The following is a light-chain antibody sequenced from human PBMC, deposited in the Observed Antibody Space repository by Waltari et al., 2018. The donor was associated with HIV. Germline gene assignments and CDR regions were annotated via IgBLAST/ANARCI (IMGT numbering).Light chain of an antibody. Sequence: QSALTQPPPPSGSPGPSVPIPCTGTSSDLGGYTYVPWYQPHPGKAPKLIMTEVTKRPSGVPDRFSGSKSGNTASLTVSGLQAEDEAHYYCSSYAPTNNFYVLFGGGTALTVL. V-gene: IGLV2-8*01. J-gene: IGLJ2*01. CDR1: SSDLGGYTY. CDR3: SSYAPTNNFYVL. CDR2: EVT.